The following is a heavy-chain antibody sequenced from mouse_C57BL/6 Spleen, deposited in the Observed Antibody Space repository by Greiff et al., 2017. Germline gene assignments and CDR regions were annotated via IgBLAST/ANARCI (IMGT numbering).Heavy chain of an antibody. V-gene: IGHV5-6*01. CDR1: GFTFSSYG. CDR3: ARKATSAMDY. D-gene: IGHD3-2*02. Sequence: EVHLVESGGDLVKPGGSLKLSCAASGFTFSSYGMSWVRPTPDKRLAWVATISSGGSYTYYPDSVKGRFTISRDNAKNTLYLQMSSLKSEDTAMYYCARKATSAMDYGGQGTSVTVSS. J-gene: IGHJ4*01. CDR2: ISSGGSYT.